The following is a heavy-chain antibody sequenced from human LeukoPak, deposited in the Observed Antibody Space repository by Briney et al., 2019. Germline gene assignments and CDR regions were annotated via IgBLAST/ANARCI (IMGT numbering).Heavy chain of an antibody. J-gene: IGHJ4*02. CDR2: ITSSSSTI. D-gene: IGHD4-17*01. CDR1: GFTFSSYN. V-gene: IGHV3-48*02. Sequence: GGSLILSCAASGFTFSSYNMNWVRQAPGKGLEWVSYITSSSSTIYYADSVKGRFTISRDNAKNSLFLQMNSLRDEDTAVYYCARDMYYGDYEIDYWGQGTLVTVSS. CDR3: ARDMYYGDYEIDY.